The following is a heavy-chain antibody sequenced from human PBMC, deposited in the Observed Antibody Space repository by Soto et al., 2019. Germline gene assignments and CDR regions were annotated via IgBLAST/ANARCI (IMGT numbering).Heavy chain of an antibody. CDR1: GFTFSDYY. Sequence: PGGSLRLSCAASGFTFSDYYMSWIRQAPGKGLEWVSYISSSGSTIYYADSVKGRFTISRDNAKNSLYLQMNSLRAEDTAVYYCAREARSLVCSGGSCYFDYWGQGTLVTVSS. D-gene: IGHD2-15*01. CDR3: AREARSLVCSGGSCYFDY. V-gene: IGHV3-11*01. CDR2: ISSSGSTI. J-gene: IGHJ4*02.